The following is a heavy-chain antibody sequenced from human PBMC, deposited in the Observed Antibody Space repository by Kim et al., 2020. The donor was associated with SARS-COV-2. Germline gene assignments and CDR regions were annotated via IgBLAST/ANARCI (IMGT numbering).Heavy chain of an antibody. CDR3: ARDCPPFDI. J-gene: IGHJ3*02. Sequence: GSTYYNPSLKSRVTISVDTSKNQFSLKLSSVTAADTAVYYCARDCPPFDIWGQGTMVTVSS. CDR2: GST. V-gene: IGHV4-31*02.